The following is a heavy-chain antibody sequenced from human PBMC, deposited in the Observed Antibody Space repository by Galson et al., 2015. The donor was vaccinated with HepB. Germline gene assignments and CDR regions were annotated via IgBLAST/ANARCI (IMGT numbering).Heavy chain of an antibody. D-gene: IGHD3-16*02. J-gene: IGHJ2*01. V-gene: IGHV3-7*01. CDR2: IKQDGSEK. CDR1: GFTFSSYW. Sequence: SLRLSCAASGFTFSSYWMSWVRQAPGKGLEWVANIKQDGSEKYYVDSVKGRFTISRDNAKNSLYLQMNSLRAEDTAVYYCARDQTITFGGVIASWYFDLWGRGTLVTVSS. CDR3: ARDQTITFGGVIASWYFDL.